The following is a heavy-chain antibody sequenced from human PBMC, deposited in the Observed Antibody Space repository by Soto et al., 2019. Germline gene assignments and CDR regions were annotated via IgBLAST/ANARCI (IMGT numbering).Heavy chain of an antibody. CDR3: AKSIPDYYDSSGSTLFDY. D-gene: IGHD3-22*01. CDR1: GFTFSSYA. V-gene: IGHV3-23*01. J-gene: IGHJ4*02. Sequence: PGGSLRLSCAASGFTFSSYAMSWVRQAPGKGLEWVSAISGSGGSTYYADSVKGRFTISRDNSKNTLYLQMNSLRAEDTAVYYCAKSIPDYYDSSGSTLFDYWGQGTLVTVSS. CDR2: ISGSGGST.